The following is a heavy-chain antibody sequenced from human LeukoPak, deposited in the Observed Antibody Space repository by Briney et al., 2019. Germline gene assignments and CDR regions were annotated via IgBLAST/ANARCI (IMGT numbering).Heavy chain of an antibody. Sequence: GGSLRLSCTASGFTFSSYSMNWVRQAPGKGLEWVSYILSFGSTIYYADSVKGRFTISRDNAKNSLYLQMNSLRVEDTAMYYCGYGSGWIFDCRGQGALVTVSS. CDR2: ILSFGSTI. CDR1: GFTFSSYS. CDR3: GYGSGWIFDC. V-gene: IGHV3-48*04. J-gene: IGHJ4*02. D-gene: IGHD6-19*01.